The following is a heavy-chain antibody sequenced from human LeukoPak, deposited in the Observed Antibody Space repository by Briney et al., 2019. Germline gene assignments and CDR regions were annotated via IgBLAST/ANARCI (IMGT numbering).Heavy chain of an antibody. CDR2: ISGIDGST. Sequence: GGSLRLSCAASGFTLGSYAMSWVRQAPGKGLEWVSSISGIDGSTYYADSVKGRFTSSRDSSKNTLSLQMNSLRAEDTAVYYCAKEHSGSYPDPDRENWFDPWGQGTLVTVSP. D-gene: IGHD3-10*01. V-gene: IGHV3-23*01. CDR1: GFTLGSYA. J-gene: IGHJ5*02. CDR3: AKEHSGSYPDPDRENWFDP.